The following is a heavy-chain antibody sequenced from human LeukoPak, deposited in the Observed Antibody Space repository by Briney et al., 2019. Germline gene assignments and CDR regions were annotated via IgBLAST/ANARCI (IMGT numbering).Heavy chain of an antibody. V-gene: IGHV7-4-1*02. CDR1: GYSLTTYG. CDR3: ARPQPQFEGNGDAFDI. CDR2: INTNTGNP. D-gene: IGHD3-16*01. Sequence: ASVKVSCKASGYSLTTYGMNWVRQAPGQGLEWMGWINTNTGNPTYAQGFTGRFVFSLDTSVSTAYLQISSLKAEDTAVYYCARPQPQFEGNGDAFDIWGQGTMVTVSS. J-gene: IGHJ3*02.